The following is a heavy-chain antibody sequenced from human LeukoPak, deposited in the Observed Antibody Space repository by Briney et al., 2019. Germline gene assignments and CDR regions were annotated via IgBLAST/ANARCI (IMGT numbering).Heavy chain of an antibody. J-gene: IGHJ3*02. CDR2: ISAYNGNT. V-gene: IGHV1-18*01. CDR3: ARDRSSNRYCSSTSCYQDDAFDI. Sequence: GASVKVSCKASGYTFTSYGISWVRQAPGQGLEWMGWISAYNGNTNYAQKLQGRVTMTTDTSTSTAYMELRSLRSDDTAVYYCARDRSSNRYCSSTSCYQDDAFDIWGQGTWSPSLQ. D-gene: IGHD2-2*01. CDR1: GYTFTSYG.